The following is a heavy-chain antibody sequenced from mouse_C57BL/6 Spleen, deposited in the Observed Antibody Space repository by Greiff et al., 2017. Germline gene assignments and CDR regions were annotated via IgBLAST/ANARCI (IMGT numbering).Heavy chain of an antibody. Sequence: VQLQQPGAELVRPGSSVKLSCKASGYTFTSYWMDWVKQRPGQGLEWIGNIYPSDSETHYNQKFKDKATLTVDKSSSTAYMQLSSLTSEDSAVYYCARPLYGSSLGAYWGQGTLVTVSA. CDR3: ARPLYGSSLGAY. CDR1: GYTFTSYW. V-gene: IGHV1-61*01. D-gene: IGHD1-1*01. CDR2: IYPSDSET. J-gene: IGHJ3*01.